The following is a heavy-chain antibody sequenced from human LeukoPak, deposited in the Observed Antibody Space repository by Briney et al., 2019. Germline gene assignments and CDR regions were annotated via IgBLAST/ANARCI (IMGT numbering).Heavy chain of an antibody. J-gene: IGHJ4*02. D-gene: IGHD3-22*01. CDR1: GIIFSNYA. Sequence: GGSLRLSCAASGIIFSNYAMTWVRQAPRKGLEWVSVISGSGGSTYYADSVKGRLTISRGNPRNMLYMEMNSLRAEDTAVYYCSVIHRYYDGSGYWVQWGQGTLVTVSS. CDR2: ISGSGGST. V-gene: IGHV3-23*01. CDR3: SVIHRYYDGSGYWVQ.